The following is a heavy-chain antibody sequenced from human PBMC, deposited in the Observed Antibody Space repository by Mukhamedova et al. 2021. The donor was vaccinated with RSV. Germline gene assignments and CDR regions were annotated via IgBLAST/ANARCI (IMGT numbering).Heavy chain of an antibody. CDR3: VRDADCTSGTSNYAEYFQH. J-gene: IGHJ1*01. D-gene: IGHD2-8*01. V-gene: IGHV3-30-3*01. Sequence: RQAPGKGLEWVAVVSIDGTRRYYVDSVKGRFTVSRDNPKNTLFLQMNSLTTDDTGVYYCVRDADCTSGTSNYAEYFQHWGQGTLV. CDR2: VSIDGTRR.